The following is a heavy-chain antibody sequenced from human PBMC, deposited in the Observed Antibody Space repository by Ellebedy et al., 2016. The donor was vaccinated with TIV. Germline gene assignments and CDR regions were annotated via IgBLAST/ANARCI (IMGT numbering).Heavy chain of an antibody. CDR2: ISAYNGNT. Sequence: ASVKVSXXASGYTFTSYGISWVRQAPGQGLEWMGWISAYNGNTNYAQKLQGRVTMTTDTSTSTAYMELRSLRSDDTAVYYCARDPDVQAGYLHYYYYYGMDVWGQGTTVTVSS. CDR3: ARDPDVQAGYLHYYYYYGMDV. J-gene: IGHJ6*02. CDR1: GYTFTSYG. V-gene: IGHV1-18*01. D-gene: IGHD6-13*01.